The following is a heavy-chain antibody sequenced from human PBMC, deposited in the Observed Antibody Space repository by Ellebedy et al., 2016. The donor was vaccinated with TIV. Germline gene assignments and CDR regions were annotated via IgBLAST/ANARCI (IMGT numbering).Heavy chain of an antibody. CDR2: ISTSGSLI. D-gene: IGHD6-19*01. Sequence: GESLKISCAASGFTFSDCYMNWIRQAPGKGLEWISYISTSGSLIYYADSVKGRFTISRDNAKNSVYLQIDSLRAEDTAVYYCAASEYMSGWSAIDYWGQGTLVIVSS. CDR1: GFTFSDCY. CDR3: AASEYMSGWSAIDY. V-gene: IGHV3-11*01. J-gene: IGHJ4*02.